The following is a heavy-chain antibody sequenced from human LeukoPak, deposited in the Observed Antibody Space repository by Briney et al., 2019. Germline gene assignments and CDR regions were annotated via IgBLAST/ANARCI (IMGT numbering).Heavy chain of an antibody. CDR3: ARGGGCSGGSCYSTTPYYYYGMDV. CDR2: LKQDGSEK. J-gene: IGHJ6*02. V-gene: IGHV3-7*01. Sequence: PGGSLRLSSAASAFTINTNWMSWVRQAPGQELEWGAILKQDGSEKYYVDSVKGRFTISRDNAKNSLYLQMNSLRAEDTAVYYCARGGGCSGGSCYSTTPYYYYGMDVWGQGTTVTVSS. D-gene: IGHD2-15*01. CDR1: AFTINTNW.